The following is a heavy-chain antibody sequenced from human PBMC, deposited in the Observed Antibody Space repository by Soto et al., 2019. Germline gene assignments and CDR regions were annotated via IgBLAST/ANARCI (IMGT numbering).Heavy chain of an antibody. Sequence: SETLSLTCAVYGGSFSGYYWSWIRQPPGKGLEWIGEINHSGSTNYNPSLKSRVTISVDTSKNQFSLKLSSVTAADTAVYYCARPAPPNYDILTGYYKGAGAFDIWGQGTMVTVS. CDR1: GGSFSGYY. CDR2: INHSGST. J-gene: IGHJ3*02. CDR3: ARPAPPNYDILTGYYKGAGAFDI. V-gene: IGHV4-34*01. D-gene: IGHD3-9*01.